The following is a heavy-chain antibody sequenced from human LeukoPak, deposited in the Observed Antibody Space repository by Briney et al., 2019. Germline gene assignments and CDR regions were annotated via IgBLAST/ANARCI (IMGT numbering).Heavy chain of an antibody. D-gene: IGHD5-24*01. CDR1: GGSFSGYY. CDR2: INHSGST. J-gene: IGHJ4*02. Sequence: SETLSLTCAGYGGSFSGYYWSWIRQPPGKGLEWIGEINHSGSTNYNPSLKSRVTISVDTSKNQFSLKLSSVTAADTAVYYCARGMGTIIYWGQGTLVTVSS. V-gene: IGHV4-34*01. CDR3: ARGMGTIIY.